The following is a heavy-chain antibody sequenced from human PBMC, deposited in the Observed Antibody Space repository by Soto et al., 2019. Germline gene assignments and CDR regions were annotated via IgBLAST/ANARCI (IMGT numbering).Heavy chain of an antibody. V-gene: IGHV3-23*01. Sequence: EVQLLESGGGLVQPGGSLRLSCAASGFHFRSYGMSWVRQAPGKGLEWVSGLSGSGGSTYYADSVKGRFPISRETSKNTLYLQTSNLRADETAIYFRAKDPYYFGSWSSYKPAQLDHWGQGTPVIVSS. D-gene: IGHD3-10*01. CDR1: GFHFRSYG. CDR3: AKDPYYFGSWSSYKPAQLDH. J-gene: IGHJ4*02. CDR2: LSGSGGST.